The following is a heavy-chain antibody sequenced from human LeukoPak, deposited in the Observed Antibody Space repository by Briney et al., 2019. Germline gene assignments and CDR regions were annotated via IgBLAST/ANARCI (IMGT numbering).Heavy chain of an antibody. Sequence: ASVKVSCKASGYTFTSYYMHWVRQAPGQGLEWMGIINPSGDSTSYAQKFQGRVTMTRDTSTSTVYMELSSLRSEDTAVYYCVREGRTDYSGYEAWDPALNWFDPWGQGTLVTVSS. CDR1: GYTFTSYY. CDR2: INPSGDST. CDR3: VREGRTDYSGYEAWDPALNWFDP. J-gene: IGHJ5*02. D-gene: IGHD5-12*01. V-gene: IGHV1-46*01.